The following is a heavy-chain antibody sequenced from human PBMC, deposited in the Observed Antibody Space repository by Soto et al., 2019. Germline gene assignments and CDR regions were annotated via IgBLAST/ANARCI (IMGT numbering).Heavy chain of an antibody. J-gene: IGHJ5*02. Sequence: QVQLQESGPGLVKPSETLSLTCTVSNGSISNFYWNWIRQSAGKGLEWIGRIHGSGSATYNPSLRSRVTMSGDTSKNQSSLKVNSVTGADTAVYYCARSSHKESWFDPWGQGTLVTVSS. CDR2: IHGSGSA. V-gene: IGHV4-4*07. CDR1: NGSISNFY. D-gene: IGHD6-13*01. CDR3: ARSSHKESWFDP.